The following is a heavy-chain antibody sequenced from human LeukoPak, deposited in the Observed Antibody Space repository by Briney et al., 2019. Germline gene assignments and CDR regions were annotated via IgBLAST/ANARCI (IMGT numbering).Heavy chain of an antibody. V-gene: IGHV1-2*02. Sequence: ASVKVSCKASGYTFTGYYMHWVRQAPGQGLEWMGWINPNSGGTNYAQKFQGRVTMTRDTSISTAYMELSRLRSDDTAVYYCARWWREILFNWFDPWGQEPWSPSPQ. CDR3: ARWWREILFNWFDP. CDR2: INPNSGGT. D-gene: IGHD2-15*01. CDR1: GYTFTGYY. J-gene: IGHJ5*02.